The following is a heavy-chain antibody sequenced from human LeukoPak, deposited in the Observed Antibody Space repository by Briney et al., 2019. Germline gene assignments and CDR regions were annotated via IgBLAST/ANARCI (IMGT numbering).Heavy chain of an antibody. Sequence: GGSLRLSCAASGFTFSSYTMHWVRQAPGKGVEWVAVISYDGSNKYYADSVKGRFTISRDNSKNMLYLQMNSLRAEDTAVYYCARGGRGPGDYFDLWGRGTLVTVSS. CDR1: GFTFSSYT. D-gene: IGHD2-15*01. J-gene: IGHJ2*01. V-gene: IGHV3-30*04. CDR3: ARGGRGPGDYFDL. CDR2: ISYDGSNK.